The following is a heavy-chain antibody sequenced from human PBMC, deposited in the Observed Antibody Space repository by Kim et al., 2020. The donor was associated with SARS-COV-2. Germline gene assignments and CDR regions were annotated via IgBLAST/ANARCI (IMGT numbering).Heavy chain of an antibody. Sequence: ASVKVSCKASGYTFTSYDINWVRQATGQGLEWMGWMNPNSGNTGYAQKFQGRVTMTRNTSISTAYMELSSLRSEDTAVYYCARALSSRRGLNYYYYYYMDVWAKGTTVTVSS. CDR2: MNPNSGNT. D-gene: IGHD6-13*01. CDR1: GYTFTSYD. V-gene: IGHV1-8*01. J-gene: IGHJ6*03. CDR3: ARALSSRRGLNYYYYYYMDV.